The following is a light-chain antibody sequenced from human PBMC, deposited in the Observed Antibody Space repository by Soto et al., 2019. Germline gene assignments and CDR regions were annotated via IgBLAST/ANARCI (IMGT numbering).Light chain of an antibody. CDR3: QQYGRSPLLYT. J-gene: IGKJ2*01. CDR2: GAS. CDR1: QSVTSNY. Sequence: EIVLTQSPGTLSWSPGERATLSCRASQSVTSNYLAWYQQKPGQAPRLLIYGASTRAAGVPDRFSGSGSGTDFTLTITRLEPEDFAVYYCQQYGRSPLLYTFGQGTKVGVK. V-gene: IGKV3-20*01.